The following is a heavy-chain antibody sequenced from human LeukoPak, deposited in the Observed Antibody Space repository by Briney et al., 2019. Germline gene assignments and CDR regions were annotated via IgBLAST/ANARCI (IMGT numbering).Heavy chain of an antibody. J-gene: IGHJ6*03. CDR1: GGSISSYY. V-gene: IGHV4-59*01. D-gene: IGHD5-18*01. Sequence: SETLSLTCTVSGGSISSYYWSWIRQPPGKGLEWIGYIYYSGSTNYNPSLKSRVTISVDTSKNQFSLKLSSVTAADTAVYYCARVRGYSYGYGVMDVWGKGTTVTVSS. CDR2: IYYSGST. CDR3: ARVRGYSYGYGVMDV.